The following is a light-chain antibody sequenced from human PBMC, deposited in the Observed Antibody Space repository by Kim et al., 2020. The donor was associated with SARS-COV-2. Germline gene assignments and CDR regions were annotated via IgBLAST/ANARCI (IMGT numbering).Light chain of an antibody. J-gene: IGKJ1*01. V-gene: IGKV1-27*01. Sequence: DIQMTQSPSSLSASVGDRVTLTCRASQDISNYLAWYQQKPGKVPKLLIYAASTLQSGVPSRFSGSGFRTDFTLTISSLQPEDFATYYCQKYNSAPWTFGQGTKVDIK. CDR3: QKYNSAPWT. CDR1: QDISNY. CDR2: AAS.